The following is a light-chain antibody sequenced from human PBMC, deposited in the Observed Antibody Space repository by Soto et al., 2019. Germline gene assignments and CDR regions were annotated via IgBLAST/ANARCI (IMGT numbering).Light chain of an antibody. J-gene: IGKJ2*01. CDR2: GAS. Sequence: EIVLTQSPGTLSLSPGERATLSCRASQSVSSSYLAWYQQKPGQAPRLLIYGASSMDTGIPDRFSGSGSGTDFTLTISRLEPEDFAVYYCQQYGRSTLFFGQGTKLEIK. CDR1: QSVSSSY. CDR3: QQYGRSTLF. V-gene: IGKV3-20*01.